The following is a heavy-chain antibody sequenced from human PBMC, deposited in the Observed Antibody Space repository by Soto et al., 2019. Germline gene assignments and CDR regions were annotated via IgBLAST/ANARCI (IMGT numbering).Heavy chain of an antibody. Sequence: PGESLKISCLGSGDPVSTWPNFTSYWIAWVRKMPGEGLEWMGFIYPGDSDTRYSPSFQGQVTISADKSINSVYLQWSSLKASDTATYYCARLGFNYDFLSGYYNVHHYYGIDVWGQGTTVTVSS. CDR1: GDPVSTWPNFTSYW. J-gene: IGHJ6*02. CDR3: ARLGFNYDFLSGYYNVHHYYGIDV. V-gene: IGHV5-51*01. CDR2: IYPGDSDT. D-gene: IGHD3-3*01.